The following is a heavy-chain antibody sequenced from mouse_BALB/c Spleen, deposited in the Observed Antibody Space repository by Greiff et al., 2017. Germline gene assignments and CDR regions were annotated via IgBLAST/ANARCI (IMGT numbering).Heavy chain of an antibody. D-gene: IGHD1-1*01. V-gene: IGHV1-69*01. J-gene: IGHJ4*01. CDR2: IDTSDSYT. Sequence: QVQLQQPGAELVMPGASVKMSCKASGYTFTDYWMHWVKQRPGQGLEWIGAIDTSDSYTSYNQKFKGKATLTVDESSSTAYMQLSSLTSEDSAVYYCARSGYYGRDYYAMDYWGQGTSVTVSS. CDR3: ARSGYYGRDYYAMDY. CDR1: GYTFTDYW.